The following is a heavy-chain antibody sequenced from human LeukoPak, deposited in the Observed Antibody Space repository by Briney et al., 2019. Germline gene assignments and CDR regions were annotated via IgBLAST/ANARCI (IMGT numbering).Heavy chain of an antibody. J-gene: IGHJ4*02. V-gene: IGHV3-53*01. Sequence: GGSLRLSCAASGFTVSDNSMSWVRQAPGKGLEWVSVIYTGGTIYYTDSVKGRFTISRDNSKNTVYLQMNSLRAEDTATYYCARYSNVVGKRHYFDYWGQGTLVTVSS. CDR3: ARYSNVVGKRHYFDY. CDR2: IYTGGTI. CDR1: GFTVSDNS. D-gene: IGHD1-26*01.